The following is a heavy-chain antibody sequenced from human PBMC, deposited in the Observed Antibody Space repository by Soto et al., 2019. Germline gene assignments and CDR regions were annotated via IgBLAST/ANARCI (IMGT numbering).Heavy chain of an antibody. CDR1: GFSLSTSGVG. V-gene: IGHV2-5*02. Sequence: QITLKESGPTLVKPTQTLTLTCTFSGFSLSTSGVGVGWIRQPPGKALEWLALIYWDDDKRYSPSLKSRLTITQDTSENQVVLTMTNMDPVDTGTYYCALKYSSGWYIEFWGQGTLVTVSS. CDR2: IYWDDDK. J-gene: IGHJ4*02. D-gene: IGHD6-19*01. CDR3: ALKYSSGWYIEF.